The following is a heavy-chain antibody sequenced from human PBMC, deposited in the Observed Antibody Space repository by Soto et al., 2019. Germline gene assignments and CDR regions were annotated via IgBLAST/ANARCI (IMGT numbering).Heavy chain of an antibody. CDR1: GGSISSGGYY. CDR3: ARDSVSSYYDFWSGFDY. Sequence: SETLSLTWTVSGGSISSGGYYWSWIRQHPGKGLEWIGYIYYSGSTYYNPSLKSRVTISVDTSKNQFSLKLSSVTAADTAVYYCARDSVSSYYDFWSGFDYSGQGTLVTVSS. J-gene: IGHJ4*02. D-gene: IGHD3-3*01. V-gene: IGHV4-31*02. CDR2: IYYSGST.